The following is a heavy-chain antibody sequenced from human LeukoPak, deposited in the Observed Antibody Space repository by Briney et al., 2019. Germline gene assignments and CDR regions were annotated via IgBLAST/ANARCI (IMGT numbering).Heavy chain of an antibody. J-gene: IGHJ3*02. Sequence: SETLSLTCTVSGGTISSYYWSWIRQPPGKGLEWIGYIYYSGSTNYNPSLKSRVTISVDTSKNQFSLKLSSVTAADTAVYHCARVPLTAVWGAFDIWGQGTMVTVSS. CDR3: ARVPLTAVWGAFDI. CDR2: IYYSGST. V-gene: IGHV4-59*01. D-gene: IGHD2-21*02. CDR1: GGTISSYY.